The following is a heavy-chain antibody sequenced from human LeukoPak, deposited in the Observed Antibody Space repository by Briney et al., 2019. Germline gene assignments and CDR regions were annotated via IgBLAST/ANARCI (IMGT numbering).Heavy chain of an antibody. CDR3: ARNTYYYGSGSSTTSRYYYYYMDV. J-gene: IGHJ6*03. CDR2: MNPNSGNT. Sequence: GASVKVSCKASGYTFTSYDINWVRQATGQGLGWMGWMNPNSGNTGYAQKFQGRVAMTRNTSISTAYMELSSLRSEDTAVYYCARNTYYYGSGSSTTSRYYYYYMDVWGKGTTVTVSS. V-gene: IGHV1-8*01. CDR1: GYTFTSYD. D-gene: IGHD3-10*01.